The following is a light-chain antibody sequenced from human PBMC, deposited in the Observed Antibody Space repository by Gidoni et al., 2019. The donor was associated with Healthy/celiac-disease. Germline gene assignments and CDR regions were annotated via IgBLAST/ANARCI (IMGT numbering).Light chain of an antibody. J-gene: IGKJ2*01. CDR1: QSVLYSSNNNNY. CDR3: QQYYTTPYT. Sequence: DIVMTQSPDSLAVSLGERATINCKSSQSVLYSSNNNNYLAWYQQKPGQPPKLLIYWASTRESGVPDRFSGSGSGTDFTLTISSLQAEDVAVYYCQQYYTTPYTFXXXTKLEIK. CDR2: WAS. V-gene: IGKV4-1*01.